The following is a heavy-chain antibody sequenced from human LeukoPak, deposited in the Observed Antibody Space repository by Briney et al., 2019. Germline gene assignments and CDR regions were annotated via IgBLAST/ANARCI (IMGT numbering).Heavy chain of an antibody. CDR2: INSDGSSR. J-gene: IGHJ4*02. CDR1: GFTFSNYW. Sequence: GGSLRLSCAASGFTFSNYWMHWVRQAPGKGLVWVSRINSDGSSRNYADSAKGRFTISRDNAKNTLYLQMNSLRAEDTAVYYCASASSHRIAAGGDYWGQGTLVTVSS. CDR3: ASASSHRIAAGGDY. V-gene: IGHV3-74*01. D-gene: IGHD6-13*01.